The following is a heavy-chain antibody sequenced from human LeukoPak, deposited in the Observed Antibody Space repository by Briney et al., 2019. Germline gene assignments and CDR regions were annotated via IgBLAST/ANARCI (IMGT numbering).Heavy chain of an antibody. CDR3: AKDTVVFITIFGVVTEAFDY. V-gene: IGHV3-23*01. CDR2: ISGSGGST. CDR1: VLTSSSYA. J-gene: IGHJ4*02. D-gene: IGHD3-3*01. Sequence: GGSLTLSCAASVLTSSSYAMSWVRQAPGKGLEWVSAISGSGGSTYYADSVKGRFTISRDNSKNTLYLQMNSLRAEDTAVYYCAKDTVVFITIFGVVTEAFDYWGQGTLVSVSS.